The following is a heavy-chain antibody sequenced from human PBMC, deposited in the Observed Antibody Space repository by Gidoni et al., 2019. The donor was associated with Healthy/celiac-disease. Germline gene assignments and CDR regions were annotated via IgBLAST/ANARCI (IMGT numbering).Heavy chain of an antibody. CDR3: AKERGYCTNGVCYRKYFDY. J-gene: IGHJ4*02. CDR2: ISGSGGST. CDR1: GFPFSSYA. Sequence: EVQLLESGGGLVQPGGSLRLACAASGFPFSSYAMSWVRQAPGKGLEWVSAISGSGGSTYYADSVKGRFTISRDNSKNTLYLQMNSLRAEDTAVYYCAKERGYCTNGVCYRKYFDYWGQGTLVTVSS. V-gene: IGHV3-23*01. D-gene: IGHD2-8*01.